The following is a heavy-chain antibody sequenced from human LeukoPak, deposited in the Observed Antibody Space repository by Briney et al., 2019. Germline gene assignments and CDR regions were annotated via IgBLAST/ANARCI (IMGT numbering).Heavy chain of an antibody. V-gene: IGHV4-34*01. CDR3: ARRRNDFRTGYPY. J-gene: IGHJ4*02. Sequence: KTSETLSLTCAVYGGSFSGYFWSWIRQPPGKGLEWIGEINHSGSTNYNPSLKSRVTISVDTSKNQFSLNLSSVTAADTAVYYCARRRNDFRTGYPYWGQGTLVTVSS. CDR1: GGSFSGYF. D-gene: IGHD3/OR15-3a*01. CDR2: INHSGST.